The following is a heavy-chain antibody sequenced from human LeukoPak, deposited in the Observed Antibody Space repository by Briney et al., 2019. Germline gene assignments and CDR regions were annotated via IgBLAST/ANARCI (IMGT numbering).Heavy chain of an antibody. CDR3: ARVAAAAAGDAFDI. J-gene: IGHJ3*02. D-gene: IGHD6-13*01. Sequence: GASVKVSRKASGYTFTGYYMHWVRQAPGQGLEWMGWINPNSGGTNYAQKFQGRVTMTRDTSISTAYMELSRLRSDDTAVYYCARVAAAAAGDAFDIWGQGTMVTVSS. V-gene: IGHV1-2*02. CDR2: INPNSGGT. CDR1: GYTFTGYY.